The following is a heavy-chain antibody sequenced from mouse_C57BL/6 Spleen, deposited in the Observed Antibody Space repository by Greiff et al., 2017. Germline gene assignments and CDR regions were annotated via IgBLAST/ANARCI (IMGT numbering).Heavy chain of an antibody. V-gene: IGHV5-6*02. D-gene: IGHD1-1*02. J-gene: IGHJ3*01. CDR1: GFTFSSYG. Sequence: EVKLVESGGDLVKPGGSLKLSCAASGFTFSSYGMSWVRQTPDKRLEWVATISSGGSYTYYPDSVKGRFTISRDNAKNTLYLQMSSLKSEDTAMYYCARRDMEAWFAYWGQGTLVTVSA. CDR2: ISSGGSYT. CDR3: ARRDMEAWFAY.